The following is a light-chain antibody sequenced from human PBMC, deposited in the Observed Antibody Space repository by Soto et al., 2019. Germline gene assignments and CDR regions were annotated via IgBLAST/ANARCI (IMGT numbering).Light chain of an antibody. CDR3: QQRSNWPLP. V-gene: IGKV3-11*01. J-gene: IGKJ4*02. CDR1: QSVSSY. Sequence: EIVLTQSPATLSLSPGERATLSCRASQSVSSYLAWYQQKPGQAPRLLIYDASNRATGIPARFSGSGSGTDFTLTISSLEPEDFVVYCCQQRSNWPLPFGGGTKVEIK. CDR2: DAS.